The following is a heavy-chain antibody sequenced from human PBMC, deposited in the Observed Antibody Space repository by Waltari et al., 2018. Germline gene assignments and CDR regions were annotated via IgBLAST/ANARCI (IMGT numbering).Heavy chain of an antibody. CDR2: ISSSSSTI. CDR1: GFPFSSYR. D-gene: IGHD1-26*01. J-gene: IGHJ4*02. Sequence: EVQLVESGGGLVQPGGSLRLSCAASGFPFSSYRMNWVRQAPGKGLEWVSYISSSSSTIYYADSVKGRFTISRDNAKNSLYLQMNSLRAEDTAVYYCALFSGSYYSREDYWGQGTLVTVSS. V-gene: IGHV3-48*01. CDR3: ALFSGSYYSREDY.